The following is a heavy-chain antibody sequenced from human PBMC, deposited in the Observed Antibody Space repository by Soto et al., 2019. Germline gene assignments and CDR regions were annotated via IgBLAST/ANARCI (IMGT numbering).Heavy chain of an antibody. J-gene: IGHJ4*02. D-gene: IGHD3-3*01. V-gene: IGHV1-18*01. CDR3: ARAYDFWSGYRNHFDY. CDR1: GYTFTSYG. CDR2: ISAYNGNT. Sequence: ASVKVSCKASGYTFTSYGISWVRQAPGQGLEWMGWISAYNGNTNYAQKLQGRVTMTTDTSTSTAYMELRSLRSDDTAVYYCARAYDFWSGYRNHFDYWGQGNLVTGSS.